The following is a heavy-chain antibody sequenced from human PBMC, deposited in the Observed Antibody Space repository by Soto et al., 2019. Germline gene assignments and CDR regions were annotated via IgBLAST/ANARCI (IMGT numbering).Heavy chain of an antibody. V-gene: IGHV3-23*01. J-gene: IGHJ4*02. CDR3: AKVGLMTTVVSHFDF. CDR1: GFTFSDYA. D-gene: IGHD4-17*01. Sequence: EVQLLESGGGLVQRGGSLRLSCAAFGFTFSDYAMTWVRQAPGKGLEWVSVISASAGITDYADSVKGRVTISRDNFNNTLYLQMNSLRVEDTAVYYCAKVGLMTTVVSHFDFWGRGALVIVSS. CDR2: ISASAGIT.